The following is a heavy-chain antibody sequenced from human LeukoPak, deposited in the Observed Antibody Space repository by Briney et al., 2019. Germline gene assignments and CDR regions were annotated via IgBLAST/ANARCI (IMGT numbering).Heavy chain of an antibody. CDR1: GYTFTSYG. CDR3: ARGPIVRGGIGAFDL. J-gene: IGHJ3*01. CDR2: ISAFNGNT. D-gene: IGHD3-10*01. V-gene: IGHV1-18*01. Sequence: GASVKVSCKASGYTFTSYGITWVRQAPGQGLEWMGWISAFNGNTNYAQKVQDRVTMTTNTSTTTAYMELRSLKSDDTAVYYCARGPIVRGGIGAFDLWGQGTLVTVSS.